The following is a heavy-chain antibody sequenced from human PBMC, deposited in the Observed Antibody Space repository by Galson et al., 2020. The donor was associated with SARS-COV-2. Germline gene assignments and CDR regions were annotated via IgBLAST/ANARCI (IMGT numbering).Heavy chain of an antibody. CDR2: ISESGLNT. J-gene: IGHJ4*02. V-gene: IGHV3-23*01. CDR3: TKDATLAPGAY. CDR1: GFIFGNYG. Sequence: GGSLRLSCAASGFIFGNYGMSWVRQAPGKGLEWVSTISESGLNTYYADSVKGRFTISRDNSKNTLHLQMNSLRADDTAIYYCTKDATLAPGAYWGQGSLVTV.